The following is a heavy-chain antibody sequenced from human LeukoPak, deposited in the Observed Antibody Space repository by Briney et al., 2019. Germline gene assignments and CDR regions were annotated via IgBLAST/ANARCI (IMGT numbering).Heavy chain of an antibody. J-gene: IGHJ4*02. CDR3: ARQKMVGATNSPLDY. CDR1: GYSATTYW. Sequence: GESLKISCKASGYSATTYWIAWVRQMPGKSLESMGIICPGDSDTRYSPSFQGQVTISADKSIGTAYLQWSSLKASDTAMYYCARQKMVGATNSPLDYWGQGTLVTVSS. V-gene: IGHV5-51*01. D-gene: IGHD1-26*01. CDR2: ICPGDSDT.